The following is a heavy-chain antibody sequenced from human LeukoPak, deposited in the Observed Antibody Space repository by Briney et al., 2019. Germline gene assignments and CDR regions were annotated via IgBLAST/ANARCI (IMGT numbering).Heavy chain of an antibody. D-gene: IGHD3-22*01. CDR2: TYYSGTT. Sequence: SETLSLTCTVSGGSISSSFYYWGWLRQPPGKGLESIGSTYYSGTTCYKPSLKSRVSVSVDTSKNQLSLNLTSVTAADTALYYCARHGYYYYTSGYFGYWGQGILVTVSS. V-gene: IGHV4-39*01. CDR3: ARHGYYYYTSGYFGY. CDR1: GGSISSSFYY. J-gene: IGHJ4*02.